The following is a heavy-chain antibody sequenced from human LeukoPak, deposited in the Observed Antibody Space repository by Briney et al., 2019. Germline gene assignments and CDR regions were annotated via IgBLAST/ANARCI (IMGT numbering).Heavy chain of an antibody. CDR1: GFAFSSYD. V-gene: IGHV3-13*01. CDR3: AKALTTVIFLDY. CDR2: IGAFGDT. Sequence: PGGSLRLSCAASGFAFSSYDMHWVRQASGKGLEWVSGIGAFGDTYYGVAVRGRFTISRDNSKNTLYLQMNSLRAEDTAVYYCAKALTTVIFLDYWGQGTLVTVTS. J-gene: IGHJ4*02. D-gene: IGHD4-17*01.